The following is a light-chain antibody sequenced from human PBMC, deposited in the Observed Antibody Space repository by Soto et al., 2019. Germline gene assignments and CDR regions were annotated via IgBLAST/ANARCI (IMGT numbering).Light chain of an antibody. Sequence: EIVLTQSPGTLSLSPGERATLSCRASQSVSSSYLAWYQQKPGQAPRPLIYGASSRAIGIPDRFSGSGSGPDFTLTIIRLEPEEFAVYYCQQYGSSPWTFGQGTKVEIK. CDR1: QSVSSSY. V-gene: IGKV3-20*01. CDR2: GAS. J-gene: IGKJ1*01. CDR3: QQYGSSPWT.